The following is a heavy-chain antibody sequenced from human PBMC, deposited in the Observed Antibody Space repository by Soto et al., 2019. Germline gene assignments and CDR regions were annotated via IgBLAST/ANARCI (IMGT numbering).Heavy chain of an antibody. J-gene: IGHJ3*02. Sequence: PGGSLRLSCAASGFTFSTFGRHWVRQAPGKGLVWVSRINTDGSKTTYADSVKGRFTISRDNSKNTLYLQMNSLRAEDTAVYYCARDLSIAVAGTLDAFDIWGQGTMVTVSS. CDR1: GFTFSTFG. CDR2: INTDGSKT. CDR3: ARDLSIAVAGTLDAFDI. V-gene: IGHV3-74*01. D-gene: IGHD6-19*01.